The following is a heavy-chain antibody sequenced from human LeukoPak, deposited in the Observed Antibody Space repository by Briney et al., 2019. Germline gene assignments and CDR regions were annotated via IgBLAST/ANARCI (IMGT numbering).Heavy chain of an antibody. Sequence: GASVKVSCKASGYTFTGYYMHWVRQAPGQGLEWMGWINPNSGGTKYAHKFQGRVTMTRDTSISTVYMELTTLRSDDTAVYYCARDPSTSFLSRGYYSYHMDVWGKGTTVTVSS. CDR2: INPNSGGT. CDR1: GYTFTGYY. J-gene: IGHJ6*03. D-gene: IGHD6-6*01. CDR3: ARDPSTSFLSRGYYSYHMDV. V-gene: IGHV1-2*02.